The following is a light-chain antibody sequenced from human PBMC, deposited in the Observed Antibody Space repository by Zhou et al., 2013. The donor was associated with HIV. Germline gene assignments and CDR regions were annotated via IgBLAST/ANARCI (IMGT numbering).Light chain of an antibody. J-gene: IGKJ4*01. Sequence: DIVLTQSPATLSLSPGDRATLSCRASQSSSYLAWYQQKPGQAPRLLIYGASKRATGTPPRFSGSGSGTDSTLTISSLEPEDFAVYYCQQRDNWLTFGGGTKVEIK. V-gene: IGKV3-11*01. CDR2: GAS. CDR1: QSSSY. CDR3: QQRDNWLT.